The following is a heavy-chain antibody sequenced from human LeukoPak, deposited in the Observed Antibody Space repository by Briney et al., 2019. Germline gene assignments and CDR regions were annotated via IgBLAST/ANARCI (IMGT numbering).Heavy chain of an antibody. V-gene: IGHV3-13*01. CDR1: GFSFRTYD. CDR2: IGVRGDT. Sequence: PGGSLRLSCAASGFSFRTYDMHWVRQGTGKGLEWVSGIGVRGDTHYPGSVKGRFTISRENAENSLYLQMNSLRAEDTAVYYCAKSQDFWSGSSNWFDPWGQGTLVTVSS. J-gene: IGHJ5*02. CDR3: AKSQDFWSGSSNWFDP. D-gene: IGHD3-3*01.